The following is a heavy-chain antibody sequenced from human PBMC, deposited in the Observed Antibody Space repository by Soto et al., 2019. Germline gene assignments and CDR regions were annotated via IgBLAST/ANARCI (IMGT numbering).Heavy chain of an antibody. Sequence: QVQLVESGGGVVQPGRSLRLSCAASGFTFSNYHIHWVRQTPGKGLEWVAVIWNDGTRKYYADSVKGRFTISRDNSNNILYLQMNSLRADDTAVYDCARIGSWALTFDYWGQGTLVTVSS. CDR2: IWNDGTRK. CDR1: GFTFSNYH. D-gene: IGHD6-13*01. CDR3: ARIGSWALTFDY. V-gene: IGHV3-33*01. J-gene: IGHJ4*02.